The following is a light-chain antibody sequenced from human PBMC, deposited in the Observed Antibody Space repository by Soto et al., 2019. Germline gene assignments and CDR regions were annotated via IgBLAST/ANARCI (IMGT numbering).Light chain of an antibody. V-gene: IGLV2-14*01. J-gene: IGLJ1*01. CDR1: SSDVGGYNY. Sequence: SALTQPASVPGSPGQSITISCTGTSSDVGGYNYVSWYQQHPGKAPKLMIYEVSNRPSGVSNRFSGSKSGNTASLTISGLQAEDEADYYCSSYTSSSTLEYVFGTGTKVTVL. CDR3: SSYTSSSTLEYV. CDR2: EVS.